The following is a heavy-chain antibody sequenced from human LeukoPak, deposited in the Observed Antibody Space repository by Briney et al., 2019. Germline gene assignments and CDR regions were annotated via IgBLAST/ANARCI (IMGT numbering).Heavy chain of an antibody. J-gene: IGHJ4*02. CDR1: GFTFSSYW. CDR3: ARPIAAAGIDY. V-gene: IGHV3-74*01. CDR2: INSDGSST. Sequence: GGSLRLSCAASGFTFSSYWMHWVRQAPGKGLVWVSRINSDGSSTSYADSVKGRFTISRDNAKNSLYLQMNSLRAEDTAVYYCARPIAAAGIDYWGQGTLVTVSS. D-gene: IGHD6-13*01.